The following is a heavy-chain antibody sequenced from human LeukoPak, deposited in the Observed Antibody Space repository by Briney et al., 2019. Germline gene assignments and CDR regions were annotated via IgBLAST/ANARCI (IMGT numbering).Heavy chain of an antibody. CDR3: AGSGWYEGANWFDP. CDR1: GGSISSSSYY. V-gene: IGHV4-39*07. D-gene: IGHD6-19*01. J-gene: IGHJ5*02. CDR2: IYYSGST. Sequence: SETLSLTCTVSGGSISSSSYYWGWIRQPPGKGLEWIGSIYYSGSTYYNPSLKSRVTISVDTSKNQFFLKLSSVTAADTAAYYCAGSGWYEGANWFDPWGQGTLVTVSS.